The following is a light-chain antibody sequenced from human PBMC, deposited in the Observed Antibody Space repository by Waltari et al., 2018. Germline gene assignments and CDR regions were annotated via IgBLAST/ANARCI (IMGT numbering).Light chain of an antibody. J-gene: IGKJ2*01. CDR2: WAS. Sequence: DIVMTQSPDSLAVSLGERATINCKSIQSVLHSFNNNNYLAWYQQKPGQPPKLLIYWASTRESGVPDRFSGSGSGTDFTLTISSLQAEDVAVYYCQQYYSTPYTFGQGTKLEIK. CDR1: QSVLHSFNNNNY. CDR3: QQYYSTPYT. V-gene: IGKV4-1*01.